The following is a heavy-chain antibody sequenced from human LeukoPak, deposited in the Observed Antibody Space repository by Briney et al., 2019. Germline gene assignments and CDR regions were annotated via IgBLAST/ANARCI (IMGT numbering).Heavy chain of an antibody. CDR2: IIPIFGTA. V-gene: IGHV1-69*01. J-gene: IGHJ5*02. D-gene: IGHD1-1*01. CDR1: GGTFSSYA. Sequence: SVKVSCKASGGTFSSYAISWVRQAPGQGLEWMGGIIPIFGTANYAQKFQGRVTITADESTSTAYMELSSLRSEDTAVYFCAIAQNWKAGWFDPWGQGTLVTVSS. CDR3: AIAQNWKAGWFDP.